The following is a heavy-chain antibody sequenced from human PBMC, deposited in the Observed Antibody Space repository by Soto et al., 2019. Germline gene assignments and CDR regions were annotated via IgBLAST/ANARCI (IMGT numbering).Heavy chain of an antibody. CDR3: AKGGSSWTEWFDP. J-gene: IGHJ5*02. Sequence: VASVKVSCKASGYPLTAKYLHWVRQAPGQGLEWMGWINPSSGGTKEAQKFRGRVTMTRDXXXXXAXMXLXXXTSDXTAVYYCAKGGSSWTEWFDPWGQGTLVTVSS. V-gene: IGHV1-2*02. D-gene: IGHD6-13*01. CDR1: GYPLTAKY. CDR2: INPSSGGT.